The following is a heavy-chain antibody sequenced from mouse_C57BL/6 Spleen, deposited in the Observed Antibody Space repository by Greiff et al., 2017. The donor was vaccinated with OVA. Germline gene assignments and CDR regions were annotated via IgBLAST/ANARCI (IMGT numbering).Heavy chain of an antibody. Sequence: EVQLVESGGGLVKPGGSLKLSCAASGFTFSSYAMSWVRQTPEKRLEWVATISDGGSYTYYPDNVKGRFTISRDKAKNNLYLQMSHLKSEDTAMYYCARRESNYREYFDYWGQGTTLTVSS. CDR3: ARRESNYREYFDY. V-gene: IGHV5-4*03. CDR1: GFTFSSYA. J-gene: IGHJ2*01. D-gene: IGHD2-5*01. CDR2: ISDGGSYT.